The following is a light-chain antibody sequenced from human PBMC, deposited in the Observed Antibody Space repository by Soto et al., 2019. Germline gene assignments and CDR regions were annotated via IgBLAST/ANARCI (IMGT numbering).Light chain of an antibody. J-gene: IGLJ1*01. Sequence: QSALTQPASVSESPGQSISISCTGTSSDIGGYNYVSWYQQYPGKVPKLIIYEVSSRPSGISNRFSGSKSGNTASLTISGLQPEDEADYYCISYTGSSTSYVFGSGTKLTVL. CDR3: ISYTGSSTSYV. CDR2: EVS. V-gene: IGLV2-14*01. CDR1: SSDIGGYNY.